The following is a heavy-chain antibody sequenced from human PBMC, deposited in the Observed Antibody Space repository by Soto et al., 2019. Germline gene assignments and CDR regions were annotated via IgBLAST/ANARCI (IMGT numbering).Heavy chain of an antibody. Sequence: LSLTFTVSGXSVSSGSFYWAWIRQPPGKGLEWIGFGSYSGTTNYKPSLKSRVTISVDTSRSQISLKVSSLTAADTAVYYCARGATVTQYDYWGQGTLVTVSS. CDR1: GXSVSSGSFY. CDR3: ARGATVTQYDY. V-gene: IGHV4-61*01. D-gene: IGHD4-17*01. CDR2: GSYSGTT. J-gene: IGHJ4*02.